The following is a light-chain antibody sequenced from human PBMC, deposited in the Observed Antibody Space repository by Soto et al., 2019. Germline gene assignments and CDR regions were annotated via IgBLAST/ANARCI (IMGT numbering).Light chain of an antibody. Sequence: QSVLTQPPSASGTPGQRVTISCSGGASNIGSNTVSWYQQLPGTAPKLLIYITDQRPSGVPDRFSGSKSGTSASLAISGLQSEDEADYYCAAWDDSLNGPVFGVGTKLTVL. J-gene: IGLJ2*01. CDR3: AAWDDSLNGPV. CDR1: ASNIGSNT. V-gene: IGLV1-44*01. CDR2: ITD.